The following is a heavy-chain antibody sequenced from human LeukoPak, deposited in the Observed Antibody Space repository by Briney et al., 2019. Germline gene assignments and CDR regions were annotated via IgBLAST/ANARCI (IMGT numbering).Heavy chain of an antibody. Sequence: PSETLSPTCTVSGGSISSSSYYWGWIRQPPGKGLEWIGSIYYSGSTYYNPSLKSRVTISVDTSKNQFSLKLSSVTAADTAVYYCARHGVRGDYVWGSYRYTSAFDIWGQGTMVTVSS. J-gene: IGHJ3*02. V-gene: IGHV4-39*01. CDR2: IYYSGST. CDR3: ARHGVRGDYVWGSYRYTSAFDI. CDR1: GGSISSSSYY. D-gene: IGHD3-16*02.